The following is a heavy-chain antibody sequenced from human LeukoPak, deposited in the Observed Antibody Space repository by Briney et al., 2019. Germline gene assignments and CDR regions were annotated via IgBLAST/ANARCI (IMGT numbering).Heavy chain of an antibody. Sequence: SETLSLTCTVSGGSISSYYWSWIRQPPGKGLEWIGEINHSGSTNYNPSLKSRVTISVDTSKNQFSLKLSSVTAADTAVYYCARSGYYDSSGYYYKGIDYWGQGTLVTVSS. V-gene: IGHV4-34*01. CDR3: ARSGYYDSSGYYYKGIDY. CDR2: INHSGST. CDR1: GGSISSYY. D-gene: IGHD3-22*01. J-gene: IGHJ4*02.